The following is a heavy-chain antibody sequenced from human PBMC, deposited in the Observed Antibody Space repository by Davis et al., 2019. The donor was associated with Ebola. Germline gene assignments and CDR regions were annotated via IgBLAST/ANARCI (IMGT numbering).Heavy chain of an antibody. CDR2: IYSGGGT. CDR1: GFTVSSNY. CDR3: ARDRGIRAFDY. D-gene: IGHD3-10*01. V-gene: IGHV3-53*01. J-gene: IGHJ4*02. Sequence: PGGSLRLSCAASGFTVSSNYMSWVRQAPGKGLEWVSVIYSGGGTYYADSVKGRFTISRDNSKNTVYLQMNSLRAEDTAVYYCARDRGIRAFDYWGQGTLVTVSS.